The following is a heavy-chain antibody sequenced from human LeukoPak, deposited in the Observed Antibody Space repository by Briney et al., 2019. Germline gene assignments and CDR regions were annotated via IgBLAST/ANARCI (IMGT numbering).Heavy chain of an antibody. D-gene: IGHD7-27*01. J-gene: IGHJ6*03. V-gene: IGHV4-34*08. CDR3: AGTVDLSPRKHYYYYYYMDV. CDR2: IYHSGST. Sequence: SETLSLTCAVYGGTFSGYYWGWIRQPPGKGLEWIGSIYHSGSTYYNPSLKSRVTISVDTSKNQFSLKLSSVTAADTAVYYCAGTVDLSPRKHYYYYYYMDVWGKGTTVTVSS. CDR1: GGTFSGYY.